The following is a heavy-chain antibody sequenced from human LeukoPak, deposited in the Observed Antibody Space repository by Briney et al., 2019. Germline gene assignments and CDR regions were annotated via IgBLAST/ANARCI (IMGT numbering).Heavy chain of an antibody. J-gene: IGHJ4*02. Sequence: GASVKVSCKASGYTFISYYIHWVRQAPGQGLEWMGWMNPNSGNTGYAQKFQGRVTMTRNTSISTAYMELSSLRSEDTAVYYCARSPSRERKWIQLWSPNFDYWGQGTLVTVSS. D-gene: IGHD5-18*01. V-gene: IGHV1-8*02. CDR2: MNPNSGNT. CDR1: GYTFISYY. CDR3: ARSPSRERKWIQLWSPNFDY.